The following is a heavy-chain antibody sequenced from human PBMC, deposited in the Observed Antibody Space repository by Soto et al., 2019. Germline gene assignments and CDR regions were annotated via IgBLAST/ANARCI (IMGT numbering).Heavy chain of an antibody. CDR2: IYYSGST. V-gene: IGHV4-31*03. Sequence: QVQLQESGPGLVKPSQTLSLTCTVSGGSISSGGYYWSWIRQHPGKGLEWIGYIYYSGSTYYNPSLKSRVTISVDTSKNQFSLKLSSVTAADTAVYYCARTQGLYDFWSGYFLGYFDYWGQGTLVTVSS. CDR1: GGSISSGGYY. J-gene: IGHJ4*02. CDR3: ARTQGLYDFWSGYFLGYFDY. D-gene: IGHD3-3*01.